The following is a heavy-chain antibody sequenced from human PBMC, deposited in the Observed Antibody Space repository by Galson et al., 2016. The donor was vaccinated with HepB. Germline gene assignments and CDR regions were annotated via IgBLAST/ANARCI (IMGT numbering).Heavy chain of an antibody. Sequence: QSGAEVTKPGESLKISCKGSDSSFTGYWIGWVRQMPGKGLEWMGIVYSGDSDARYSPSFQGQVTISADKSINTAYLQWSSLKASDTAIYYCARLVRGDAFDIWGQGTLVIVSS. CDR1: DSSFTGYW. D-gene: IGHD3-10*01. V-gene: IGHV5-51*01. J-gene: IGHJ3*02. CDR3: ARLVRGDAFDI. CDR2: VYSGDSDA.